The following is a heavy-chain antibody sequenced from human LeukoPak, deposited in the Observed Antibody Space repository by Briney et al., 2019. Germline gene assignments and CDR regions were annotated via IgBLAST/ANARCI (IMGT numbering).Heavy chain of an antibody. J-gene: IGHJ4*02. D-gene: IGHD3-3*01. CDR3: AKATYYDFWSGPTSDY. V-gene: IGHV3-23*01. Sequence: GGSLRLSCAASGFTFSSYAMSWVRQAPGKGLEWVSAISGSGGSTYYADSVKGRFTISRDNSKNTLYLQMNSLRAEDTAVYYCAKATYYDFWSGPTSDYWGQGTLVTVSS. CDR2: ISGSGGST. CDR1: GFTFSSYA.